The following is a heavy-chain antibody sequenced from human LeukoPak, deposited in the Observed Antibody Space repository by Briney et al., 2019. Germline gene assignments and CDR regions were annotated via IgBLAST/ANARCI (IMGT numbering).Heavy chain of an antibody. CDR1: GFTFSSYE. V-gene: IGHV3-48*03. CDR3: ARDSVGDLLDY. D-gene: IGHD4-17*01. Sequence: PGGSLRLSCAASGFTFSSYEMNWVRQAPGKGLEWVSYISSSGSTIYYADSVKGRFTISRDNAKNSIYLQMDSLRVEDTAIYYCARDSVGDLLDYWGQGTPVTVSS. J-gene: IGHJ4*02. CDR2: ISSSGSTI.